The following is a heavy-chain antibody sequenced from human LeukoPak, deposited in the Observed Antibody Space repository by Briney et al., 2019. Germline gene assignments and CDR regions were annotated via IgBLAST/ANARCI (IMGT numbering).Heavy chain of an antibody. J-gene: IGHJ4*02. CDR2: ISSASITI. D-gene: IGHD2-15*01. Sequence: GGSLRLSCAASGFTFSSFSLNWVRQAPGKGLEWVSFISSASITIYYADSVKGRFTISRDNAEKSMYLQMNSLRAEDTAVYYCARDRGGSYSAIDYWGQGTLVTVSS. V-gene: IGHV3-48*04. CDR1: GFTFSSFS. CDR3: ARDRGGSYSAIDY.